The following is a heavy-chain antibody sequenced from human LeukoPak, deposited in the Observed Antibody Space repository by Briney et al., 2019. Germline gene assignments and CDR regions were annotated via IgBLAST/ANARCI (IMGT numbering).Heavy chain of an antibody. J-gene: IGHJ5*02. CDR3: ARDPRGGTSRDNWFDP. CDR2: IYYSGST. Sequence: SDTLPLTCTVSGGPISSYYWSWIRQPPGEGLEWIGYIYYSGSTDYNPSLKRRVTISVDTSKNQFSLKLNSVTAADTAVYYCARDPRGGTSRDNWFDPWGQGTLVTVSS. D-gene: IGHD1-1*01. CDR1: GGPISSYY. V-gene: IGHV4-59*01.